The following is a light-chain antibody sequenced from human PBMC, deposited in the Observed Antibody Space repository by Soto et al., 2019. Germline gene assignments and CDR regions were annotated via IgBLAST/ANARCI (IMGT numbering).Light chain of an antibody. J-gene: IGKJ1*01. CDR2: GAS. CDR3: QQYNNWPPWT. V-gene: IGKV3-15*01. CDR1: QSVSSN. Sequence: EIVMTQSPATLSVSPGERVTLSCRASQSVSSNLAWYQQKPGQAPRLLIYGASTRVTDIPARFSGSGSGTKFTLTISSLQSEDFAVYYCQQYNNWPPWTFGQGTKVEIK.